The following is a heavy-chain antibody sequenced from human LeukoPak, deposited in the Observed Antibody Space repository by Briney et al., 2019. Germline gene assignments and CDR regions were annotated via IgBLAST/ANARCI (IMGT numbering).Heavy chain of an antibody. V-gene: IGHV3-74*01. D-gene: IGHD6-19*01. CDR3: AARSSGGAFDI. J-gene: IGHJ3*02. CDR1: GFTFSTYA. CDR2: INTDGSST. Sequence: GGSLRLSCAASGFTFSTYAMSWVRQAPGKGLVWVSRINTDGSSTSYADSVKGRFTISRDNAKNSLYLQMNSLRAEDTAVYYCAARSSGGAFDIWGQGTMVTVSS.